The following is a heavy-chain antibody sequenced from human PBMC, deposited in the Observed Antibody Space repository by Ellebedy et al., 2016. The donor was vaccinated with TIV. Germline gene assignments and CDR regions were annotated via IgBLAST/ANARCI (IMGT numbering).Heavy chain of an antibody. CDR1: GGSISSRC. CDR2: ICASGST. V-gene: IGHV4-4*07. D-gene: IGHD3-9*01. Sequence: MPSETLSLTCTVSGGSISSRCWSWIRRPAGKGLEWIGRICASGSTNNNPSLKRRVIMLVDTSKNQFSLRLRSVTAADTAIYYCARENFDWLYGWFDPWGQGTLVTVSS. CDR3: ARENFDWLYGWFDP. J-gene: IGHJ5*02.